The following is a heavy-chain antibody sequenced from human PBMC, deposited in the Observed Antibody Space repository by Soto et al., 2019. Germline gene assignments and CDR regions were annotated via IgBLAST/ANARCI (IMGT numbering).Heavy chain of an antibody. CDR3: AITIFGVVILNYYGMDV. CDR2: INPVFGRA. D-gene: IGHD3-3*01. CDR1: GGTFSSYS. Sequence: SVQVSCKASGGTFSSYSFIGVRQAPGQGLEWMGGINPVFGRASYAQKFQGKVTIPADESTSTAYMELSRLKSEDTAVYYCAITIFGVVILNYYGMDVWGQGTTVTVSS. V-gene: IGHV1-69*13. J-gene: IGHJ6*02.